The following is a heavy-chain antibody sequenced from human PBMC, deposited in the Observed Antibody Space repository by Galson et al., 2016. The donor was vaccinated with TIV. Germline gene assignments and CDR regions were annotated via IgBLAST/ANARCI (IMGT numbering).Heavy chain of an antibody. CDR2: ISTNNGDR. CDR3: ARGGGNYRWYFDL. V-gene: IGHV1-18*01. CDR1: GYSFTSYG. D-gene: IGHD1-26*01. Sequence: SVKVSCKASGYSFTSYGISWVRQAPGQGPEWMGWISTNNGDRKYVQKFQARVILTTDTSTSTAYMELESLRSDDTAVYFCARGGGNYRWYFDLWGRGTLVTVSS. J-gene: IGHJ2*01.